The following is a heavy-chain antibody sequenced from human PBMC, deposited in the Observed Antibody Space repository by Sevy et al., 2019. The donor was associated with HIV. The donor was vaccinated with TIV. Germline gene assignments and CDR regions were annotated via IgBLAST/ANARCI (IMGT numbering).Heavy chain of an antibody. V-gene: IGHV3-21*06. Sequence: GGSLRLSCAASGFIFSGYNMHWVRQAPGKGLEWVSSISTSSTYISQADSVKGRFTISRDNAQNSVYLQMNSLRVEDTALYYCARGSCIGGSCHTGYHGMDVWGQGTTVTVSS. CDR1: GFIFSGYN. D-gene: IGHD2-15*01. CDR3: ARGSCIGGSCHTGYHGMDV. CDR2: ISTSSTYI. J-gene: IGHJ6*02.